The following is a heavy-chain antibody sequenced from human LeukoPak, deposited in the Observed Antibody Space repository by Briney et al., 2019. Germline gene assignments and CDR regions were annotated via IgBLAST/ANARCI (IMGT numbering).Heavy chain of an antibody. Sequence: SGGSLRLSCAASGFTFGSYAMSWVRQAPGKGLEWVSTISGSTYYADSVKGRFTISRDNSENTLYLQMNSLRAVDTAVYYCAKRESTSGWRRIDDWGQGTLVTVSS. CDR3: AKRESTSGWRRIDD. CDR1: GFTFGSYA. J-gene: IGHJ4*02. CDR2: ISGST. D-gene: IGHD6-19*01. V-gene: IGHV3-23*01.